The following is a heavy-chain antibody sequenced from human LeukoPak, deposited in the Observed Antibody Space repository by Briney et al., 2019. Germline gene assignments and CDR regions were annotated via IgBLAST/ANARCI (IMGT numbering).Heavy chain of an antibody. V-gene: IGHV4-39*07. CDR3: ARGYSSGWHPGPFDY. CDR2: IYYSGNT. D-gene: IGHD6-19*01. CDR1: GGSISSSSNYY. J-gene: IGHJ4*02. Sequence: SETLSLTCTVSGGSISSSSNYYWGWIRQPPGKGLEWIGSIYYSGNTYYNPSLKSRVTISVDTSKNQFSLKLSSVTAADTAVYYCARGYSSGWHPGPFDYWGQGTLVTVSS.